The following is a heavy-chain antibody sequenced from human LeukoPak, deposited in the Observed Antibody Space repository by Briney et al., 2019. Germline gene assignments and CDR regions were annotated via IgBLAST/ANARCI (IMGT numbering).Heavy chain of an antibody. J-gene: IGHJ4*02. CDR3: VRDPWTSDY. CDR2: ISSTSSYK. V-gene: IGHV3-21*01. Sequence: GGSLRLSCAASGFTLSSYSMNWVRQAPGKGLEWVSSISSTSSYKYYADSVKGRFTISRDNAKNSLYLQMNSLRADGTAVYYCVRDPWTSDYWGQGTLVTVSS. CDR1: GFTLSSYS. D-gene: IGHD3/OR15-3a*01.